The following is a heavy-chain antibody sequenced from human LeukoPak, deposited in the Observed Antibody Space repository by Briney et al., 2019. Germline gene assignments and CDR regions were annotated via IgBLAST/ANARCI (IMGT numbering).Heavy chain of an antibody. CDR3: ARGGPAVLYYFDY. J-gene: IGHJ4*02. CDR2: IYYSGST. CDR1: GGSINSYS. V-gene: IGHV4-59*01. Sequence: PSETLSLTCTVSGGSINSYSWSWIRQPPGKGLEWIGYIYYSGSTNYNPSLKSRVTISVDTSKNQFSLKLSSVGAADTAVYYCARGGPAVLYYFDYWGQGTLVTVSS.